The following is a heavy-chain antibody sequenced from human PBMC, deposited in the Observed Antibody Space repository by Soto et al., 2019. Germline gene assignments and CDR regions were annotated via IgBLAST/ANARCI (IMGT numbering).Heavy chain of an antibody. V-gene: IGHV3-23*01. CDR1: GFTCSRYA. Sequence: GGSLRLSCAASGFTCSRYAMSWVRQAPGKGLQWVSSISDSGGSTNYADSVKGRFTMSRDDSKNTLDRQMNSLRAEDTALYDCASHSRTYYLDYWGQGTLVTVSS. CDR2: ISDSGGST. J-gene: IGHJ4*02. CDR3: ASHSRTYYLDY.